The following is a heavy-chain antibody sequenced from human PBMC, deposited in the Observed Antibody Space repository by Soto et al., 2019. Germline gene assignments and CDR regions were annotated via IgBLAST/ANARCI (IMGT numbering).Heavy chain of an antibody. CDR3: ARQLGPSSSWEVCFDP. J-gene: IGHJ5*02. V-gene: IGHV1-18*01. D-gene: IGHD6-13*01. CDR2: ISAYNGNT. Sequence: ASVKVSCKASGYTFTSCGISWVRQAPGQGLEWMGWISAYNGNTNYAQKLQGRVTMTTDTSTSTAYMELRSLRSDDTAVYYCARQLGPSSSWEVCFDPCGQGTLVNVSS. CDR1: GYTFTSCG.